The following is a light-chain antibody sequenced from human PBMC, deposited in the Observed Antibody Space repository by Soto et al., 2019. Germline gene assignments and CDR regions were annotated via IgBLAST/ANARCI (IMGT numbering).Light chain of an antibody. J-gene: IGKJ1*01. CDR3: QQYGISPRT. Sequence: EIVLTQSPGTLSLSPGERATLSCRASQSFRGNYLAWYQQKPGQAPRLLMYGASSRATGIPDRFSGSGSGTDFTLTISRLEPEDIAVYYCQQYGISPRTFSQGTKVEIK. CDR1: QSFRGNY. CDR2: GAS. V-gene: IGKV3-20*01.